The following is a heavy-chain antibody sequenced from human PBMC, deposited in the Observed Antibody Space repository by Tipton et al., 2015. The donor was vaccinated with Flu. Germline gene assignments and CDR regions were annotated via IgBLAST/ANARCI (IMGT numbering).Heavy chain of an antibody. CDR2: IYASGSN. CDR3: ASGLGVYLDY. Sequence: TLSLTCTVSGGSISSGSYYWSWIRQPAGKGLEWIGRIYASGSNTYNAALKSRVTFSVDTSKNQFSLMLSSVTDADTAVYYCASGLGVYLDYWGQGALLTVSS. J-gene: IGHJ4*02. D-gene: IGHD2-8*01. CDR1: GGSISSGSYY. V-gene: IGHV4-61*02.